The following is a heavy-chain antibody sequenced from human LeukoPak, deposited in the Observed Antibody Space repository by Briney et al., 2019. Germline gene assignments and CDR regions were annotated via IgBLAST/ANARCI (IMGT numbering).Heavy chain of an antibody. Sequence: PSETLSLTCTVPGGSISSYYWSWIRQLPGKGLEWIGYIYYSGSTNYNPSLKSRVTISVDTSKNQFSLKLSFVTAADTAVYYCARSKLRIAPYYFDYWGQGTLVTVSS. CDR2: IYYSGST. J-gene: IGHJ4*02. V-gene: IGHV4-59*08. D-gene: IGHD1-1*01. CDR3: ARSKLRIAPYYFDY. CDR1: GGSISSYY.